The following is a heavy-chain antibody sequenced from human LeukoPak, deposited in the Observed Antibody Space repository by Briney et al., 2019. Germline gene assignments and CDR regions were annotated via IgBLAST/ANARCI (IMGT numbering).Heavy chain of an antibody. V-gene: IGHV3-74*01. CDR1: GFTFSNYW. Sequence: GGSLRLSCAASGFTFSNYWMHWVRQAPGKGLVWVSRINSDGSSTSYADSVKGRFTISRDNAKNTLYLQMNSLRAEDTAVYYCARVQGRLGWFDPWGQGTLVTVSS. CDR3: ARVQGRLGWFDP. D-gene: IGHD7-27*01. J-gene: IGHJ5*02. CDR2: INSDGSST.